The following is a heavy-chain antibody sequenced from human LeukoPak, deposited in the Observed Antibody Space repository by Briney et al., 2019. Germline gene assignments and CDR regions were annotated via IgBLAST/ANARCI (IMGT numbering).Heavy chain of an antibody. J-gene: IGHJ4*02. CDR3: ARDRDWYSFDS. D-gene: IGHD6-19*01. CDR2: IKQDGSEK. CDR1: GFTFSNYW. V-gene: IGHV3-7*03. Sequence: PGGSLRLSCAASGFTFSNYWMDWVRQAPGKGLEWVANIKQDGSEKYYVDSEKGRFTISRDNAKNSLYLQMNSLRAEDTAVYYCARDRDWYSFDSWGQGTLVTVSS.